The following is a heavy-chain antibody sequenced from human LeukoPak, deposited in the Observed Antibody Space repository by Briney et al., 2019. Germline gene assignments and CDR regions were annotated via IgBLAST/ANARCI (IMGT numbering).Heavy chain of an antibody. CDR2: IISIGGST. J-gene: IGHJ4*02. CDR1: TFSLTILS. CDR3: GKDHYYDSSGYYPPGEFDY. D-gene: IGHD3-22*01. V-gene: IGHV3-23*01. Sequence: GSLTPSCALSTFSLTILSMRCVRPLQRKVMEWDSSIISIGGSTYYADSVKGRCTISRDNSKNTLYLQMNSLRAEDTAVYYCGKDHYYDSSGYYPPGEFDYWGEGTLVTVSS.